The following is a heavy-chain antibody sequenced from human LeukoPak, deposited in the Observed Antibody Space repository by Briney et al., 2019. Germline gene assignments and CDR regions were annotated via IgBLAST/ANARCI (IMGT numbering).Heavy chain of an antibody. J-gene: IGHJ4*02. CDR3: ARDGRYCSTTSCPRAAFDY. CDR1: GFTFSGYE. D-gene: IGHD2-2*01. V-gene: IGHV3-48*03. CDR2: ISSSGGVI. Sequence: GGSLRLSCAASGFTFSGYEMNWVRQAPGKGLGWVSYISSSGGVIYYADSVKGRFTISRDNAKNSLSLQMNSLRAEDTAVYYCARDGRYCSTTSCPRAAFDYWGQGTLVTVSS.